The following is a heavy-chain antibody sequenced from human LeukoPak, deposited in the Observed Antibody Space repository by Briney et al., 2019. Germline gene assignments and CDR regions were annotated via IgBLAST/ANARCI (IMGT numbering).Heavy chain of an antibody. CDR2: IYYSGST. CDR1: GGSISSSNW. Sequence: SETLSLTCAVSGGSISSSNWWSWVRQPPGKGLEWIGCIYYSGSTYYNPSLKSRVTISVDTSKNQFSLKVSSVTAADTAVYYCARSFGVQLSHINDYWGQGTLVTVSS. V-gene: IGHV4-4*02. J-gene: IGHJ4*02. CDR3: ARSFGVQLSHINDY. D-gene: IGHD5-18*01.